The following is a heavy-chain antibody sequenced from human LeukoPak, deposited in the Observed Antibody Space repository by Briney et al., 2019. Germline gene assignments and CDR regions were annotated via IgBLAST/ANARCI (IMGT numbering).Heavy chain of an antibody. CDR2: ISGSGGST. J-gene: IGHJ4*02. D-gene: IGHD1-26*01. CDR1: GGTFSSYA. Sequence: SCKASGGTFSSYAMSWIRQAPGKGLEWVSAISGSGGSTYYADSVKGRFTISRDNSKNTLYLQMNSLRAEDTAVYYCAKDTWELPLNPFDYWGQGTLVTVSS. V-gene: IGHV3-23*01. CDR3: AKDTWELPLNPFDY.